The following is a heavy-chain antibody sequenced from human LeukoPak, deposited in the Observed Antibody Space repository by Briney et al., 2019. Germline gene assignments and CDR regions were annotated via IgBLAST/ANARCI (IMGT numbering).Heavy chain of an antibody. V-gene: IGHV3-74*01. Sequence: GGSLRLSCAASGFTFSSYWMHWVRQAPGKGLVWVSRINSDGSSTSYADSVKGRFTISRDNAKNTLYLQMNSLRAEDTAVYYCARGVGYSYGYGAYFDYWGQGTLVTVSS. CDR1: GFTFSSYW. CDR3: ARGVGYSYGYGAYFDY. D-gene: IGHD5-18*01. CDR2: INSDGSST. J-gene: IGHJ4*02.